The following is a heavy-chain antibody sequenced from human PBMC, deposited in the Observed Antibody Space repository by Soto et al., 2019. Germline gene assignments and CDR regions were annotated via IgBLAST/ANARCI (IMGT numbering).Heavy chain of an antibody. D-gene: IGHD5-18*01. CDR1: GFTVSSNY. CDR2: IYSGGST. Sequence: EVQLVESGGGLIQPGGSLRLSCTASGFTVSSNYMSWFRQAPGKGLEWVSVIYSGGSTDYADSVKGRFTISRDSSKNKLSLQMNSLRAEDTAVYYCARFSGYHNYYFDYWGQGTLVTVSS. V-gene: IGHV3-53*01. CDR3: ARFSGYHNYYFDY. J-gene: IGHJ4*02.